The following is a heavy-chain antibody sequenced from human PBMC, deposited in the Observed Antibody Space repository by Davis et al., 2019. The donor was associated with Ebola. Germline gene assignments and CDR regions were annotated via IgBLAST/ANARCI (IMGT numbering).Heavy chain of an antibody. J-gene: IGHJ6*04. V-gene: IGHV3-9*01. CDR2: ISWNGGTI. CDR1: GFTFDDYG. Sequence: GGSLRLSCVASGFTFDDYGMHWVRQGPGKGLEWVSRISWNGGTIGYADSVKGRFTISRDNAKNSVYLQMNSLRAEDTALYYCAKDLRDGGGDYYYGMDVWGKGTTVTVSS. D-gene: IGHD2-21*01. CDR3: AKDLRDGGGDYYYGMDV.